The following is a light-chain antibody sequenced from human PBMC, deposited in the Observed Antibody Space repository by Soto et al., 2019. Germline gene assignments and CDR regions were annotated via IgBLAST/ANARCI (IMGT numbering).Light chain of an antibody. V-gene: IGKV1-6*01. CDR3: LHTDSFPWT. CDR2: AAS. CDR1: QGIRKD. J-gene: IGKJ1*01. Sequence: AIQMTQSPSSLSASVGDRVTITCRASQGIRKDLGWYQQKPGKAPKFLMSAASTLQSDVPSRFSGSGSGTDFTLTISSLQPEDFATYYCLHTDSFPWTFGQGTKVDIK.